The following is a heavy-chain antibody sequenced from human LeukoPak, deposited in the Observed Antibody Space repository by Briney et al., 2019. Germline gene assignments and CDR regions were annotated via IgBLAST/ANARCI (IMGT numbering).Heavy chain of an antibody. Sequence: AASVKVSCKASGYTFTGYYMHWVRQAPGQRLEWMGWINPNSGGTNYAQKFQGRVTMTRDTSISTAYMELSRLRSDDTAVYYCARDDDYGSGTYMDVWGKGTTVTVSS. J-gene: IGHJ6*03. CDR2: INPNSGGT. D-gene: IGHD3-10*01. V-gene: IGHV1-2*02. CDR3: ARDDDYGSGTYMDV. CDR1: GYTFTGYY.